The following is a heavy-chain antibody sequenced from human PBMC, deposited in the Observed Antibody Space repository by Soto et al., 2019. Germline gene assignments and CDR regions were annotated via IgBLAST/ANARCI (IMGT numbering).Heavy chain of an antibody. CDR3: ARDVALLWFGELLNYFDY. CDR2: IKQDGSEK. D-gene: IGHD3-10*01. J-gene: IGHJ4*02. CDR1: GFTFSSYW. V-gene: IGHV3-7*01. Sequence: PGGSLRLSCAASGFTFSSYWMSWVRQAPGKGLEWVANIKQDGSEKYYVDSVKGRFTISRDNAKNSLYLQMNSLRAEDTAVYYCARDVALLWFGELLNYFDYWGQGTLVTVSS.